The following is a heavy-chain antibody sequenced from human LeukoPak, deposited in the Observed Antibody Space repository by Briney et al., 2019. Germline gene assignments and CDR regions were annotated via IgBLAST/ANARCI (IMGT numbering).Heavy chain of an antibody. V-gene: IGHV1-18*01. CDR2: ISAYNGNT. J-gene: IGHJ4*02. D-gene: IGHD3-22*01. Sequence: ASVKVSCKASGYTFTSYGISWVRQAPGQGLEWMGWISAYNGNTNYAQKLQGRVTMTRDTSTSTVYMELRSLRSDDTAVYYCARGSPPRRNYDSRGYYSYYFDYWGQGTLVTVSS. CDR3: ARGSPPRRNYDSRGYYSYYFDY. CDR1: GYTFTSYG.